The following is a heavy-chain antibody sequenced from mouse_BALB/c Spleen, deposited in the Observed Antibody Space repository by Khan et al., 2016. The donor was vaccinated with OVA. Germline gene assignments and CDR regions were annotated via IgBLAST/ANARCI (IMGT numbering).Heavy chain of an antibody. CDR3: ARENYYGRGCYAMDY. CDR2: IGPGSSNA. CDR1: GYTFTSYW. Sequence: DLVKPGASVKLSCKASGYTFTSYWINWIKQRPGQGLEWIGRIGPGSSNAYYNDMFKGKATLTVDTSSNTAYIQRSSLSSEDSAVYFCARENYYGRGCYAMDYWGQGASVTVSA. J-gene: IGHJ4*01. V-gene: IGHV1S41*01. D-gene: IGHD1-1*01.